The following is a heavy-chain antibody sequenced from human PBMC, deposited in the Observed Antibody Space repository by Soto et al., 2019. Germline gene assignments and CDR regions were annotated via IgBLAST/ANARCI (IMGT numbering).Heavy chain of an antibody. Sequence: GGSLRVSWAASGFTFSSYGMHWVRQAPGKGLEWVAVISYDGSYKYYADSVKGRFTISRDNSKNTLYLQMNSLRAEDTAVYYCAKAAEYFQHWGQGTLVTVSS. CDR1: GFTFSSYG. CDR3: AKAAEYFQH. V-gene: IGHV3-30*18. CDR2: ISYDGSYK. J-gene: IGHJ1*01.